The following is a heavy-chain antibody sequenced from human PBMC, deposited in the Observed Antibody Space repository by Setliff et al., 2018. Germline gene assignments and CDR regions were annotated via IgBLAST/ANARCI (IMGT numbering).Heavy chain of an antibody. V-gene: IGHV4-59*01. CDR2: IYHSGGT. J-gene: IGHJ4*02. CDR3: ARGGTFRYFDF. D-gene: IGHD5-12*01. CDR1: GDSINNFY. Sequence: SETLSLTCTVSGDSINNFYWTWIRQPPGKGLEWIGYIYHSGGTSYNPSLKSRVTISVDTSKNQFSLKLRSVTAADTAVYYCARGGTFRYFDFWGQGAPVTVSS.